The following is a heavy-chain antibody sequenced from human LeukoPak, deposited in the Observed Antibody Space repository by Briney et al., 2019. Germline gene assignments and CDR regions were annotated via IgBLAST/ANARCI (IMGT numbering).Heavy chain of an antibody. CDR2: ISGSGGST. CDR3: AKEGNPYCSSTSRWFGSYYFDY. Sequence: PGGSLRLSCAASGFTFSSYAMSWVRQAPGKGLEWVSAISGSGGSTYYADSVKGRFTISRDNSKNTLYLQMNSLRAEDTAVYYCAKEGNPYCSSTSRWFGSYYFDYWGQGTLVTVSS. CDR1: GFTFSSYA. V-gene: IGHV3-23*01. D-gene: IGHD2-2*01. J-gene: IGHJ4*02.